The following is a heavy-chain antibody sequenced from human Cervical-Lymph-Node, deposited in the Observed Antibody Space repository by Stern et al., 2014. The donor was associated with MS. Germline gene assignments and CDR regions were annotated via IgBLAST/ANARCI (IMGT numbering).Heavy chain of an antibody. CDR2: ISYDGDNK. Sequence: QVQLVESGGGVVQPGRSLRLSCAASGFTFSLYDMHWVRQAPGKGLEWVAAISYDGDNKFYTASVMGRFTIPRDSSHRQLSLPLHGLRPEDTAKYYGAKDPRNYDSSGYLDAWGQGTLVTVSS. V-gene: IGHV3-30*18. D-gene: IGHD3-22*01. CDR3: AKDPRNYDSSGYLDA. CDR1: GFTFSLYD. J-gene: IGHJ5*02.